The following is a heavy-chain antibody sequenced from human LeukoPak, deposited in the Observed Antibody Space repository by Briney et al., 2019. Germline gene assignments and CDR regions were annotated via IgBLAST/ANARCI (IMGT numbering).Heavy chain of an antibody. CDR3: ARDLYCGGDCSGFDY. D-gene: IGHD2-21*02. V-gene: IGHV3-66*01. CDR2: IYSGGTT. Sequence: GGSLRLSCAASGFTVSSNYMSWVRQAPGKGLEWVSVIYSGGTTYYADSVKGRFTISRDNSKNTLYLQMNSLRAEDTAVYYCARDLYCGGDCSGFDYWGQGTLVTVSS. J-gene: IGHJ4*02. CDR1: GFTVSSNY.